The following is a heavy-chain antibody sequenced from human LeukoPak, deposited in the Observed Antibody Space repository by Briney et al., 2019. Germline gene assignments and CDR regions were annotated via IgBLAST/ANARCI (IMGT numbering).Heavy chain of an antibody. D-gene: IGHD3-22*01. V-gene: IGHV1-24*01. CDR1: GYTLTELS. J-gene: IGHJ4*02. CDR3: ATYYYDSSGYYLTLGY. Sequence: GASVKVSCKVSGYTLTELSMHWVRQAPGKGREWMGGFDPEDGETIYAQKFQGRVTMTEDTSTDTAYMELSSLRSEDTAVYYCATYYYDSSGYYLTLGYWGQGTLVTVSS. CDR2: FDPEDGET.